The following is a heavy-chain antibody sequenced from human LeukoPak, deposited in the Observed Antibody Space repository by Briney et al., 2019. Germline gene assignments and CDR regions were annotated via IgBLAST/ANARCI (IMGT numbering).Heavy chain of an antibody. D-gene: IGHD4-17*01. CDR3: ARAPGDYAHWYFDL. Sequence: SYDGSNKYYADSVKGRFTISRDNSKNTLYLQMNSLRAEDTAVYYCARAPGDYAHWYFDLWGRGTLVTVSS. J-gene: IGHJ2*01. CDR2: SYDGSNK. V-gene: IGHV3-30-3*01.